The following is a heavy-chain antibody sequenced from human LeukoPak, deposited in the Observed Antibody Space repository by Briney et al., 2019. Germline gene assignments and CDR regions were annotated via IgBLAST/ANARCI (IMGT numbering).Heavy chain of an antibody. D-gene: IGHD6-13*01. Sequence: GGSLRLSCAASGFTVSSNYMSWVRQAPGKGLEWVSVIYSGGSTYYADSVKGRFTISRDNSKNTLYLQMNSLRAEDTAVYYCARTRVAAAGHAGGYYGMDVWGQGTTVTVSS. J-gene: IGHJ6*02. CDR3: ARTRVAAAGHAGGYYGMDV. V-gene: IGHV3-66*01. CDR1: GFTVSSNY. CDR2: IYSGGST.